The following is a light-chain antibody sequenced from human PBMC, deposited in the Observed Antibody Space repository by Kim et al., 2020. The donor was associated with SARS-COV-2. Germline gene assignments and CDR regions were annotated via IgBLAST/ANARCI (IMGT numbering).Light chain of an antibody. J-gene: IGKJ1*01. CDR1: QSVSSSY. V-gene: IGKV3-20*01. CDR2: GAS. CDR3: QQYGSSPWT. Sequence: SPGERATLSCRASQSVSSSYLAWYQQKPGQAPRLLIYGASSRATGIPDRFSGSESGTDFTLTISRLEPEDFAVYYCQQYGSSPWTFGQGTKVDIK.